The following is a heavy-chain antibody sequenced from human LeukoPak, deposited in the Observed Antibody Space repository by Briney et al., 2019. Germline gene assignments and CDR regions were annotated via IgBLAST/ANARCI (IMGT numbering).Heavy chain of an antibody. CDR3: ARDVARLEVGATTGYFDY. D-gene: IGHD1-26*01. V-gene: IGHV1-69*05. CDR1: GGTFSSYA. CDR2: IIPIFGTA. Sequence: ASVKVFCKASGGTFSSYAISWVRQAPGQGLEWMGGIIPIFGTANYAQKFQGRVTITTDESTSTAYMELSSLRSEDTAVYYCARDVARLEVGATTGYFDYWGQGTLVTVSS. J-gene: IGHJ4*02.